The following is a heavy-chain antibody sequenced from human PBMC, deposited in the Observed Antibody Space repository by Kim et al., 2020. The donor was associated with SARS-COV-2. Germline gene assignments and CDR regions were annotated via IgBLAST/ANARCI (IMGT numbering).Heavy chain of an antibody. V-gene: IGHV1-18*01. CDR2: ISAYNGNT. CDR1: GYTFTSYG. Sequence: ASVKVSCKASGYTFTSYGISWVRQAPGQGLEWMGWISAYNGNTNYAQKLQGRVTMTTDTSTSTAYMELRSLRSDDTAVYYCARDLPRRLRFGLWFDPWGQGTLVTVSS. D-gene: IGHD3-3*01. J-gene: IGHJ5*02. CDR3: ARDLPRRLRFGLWFDP.